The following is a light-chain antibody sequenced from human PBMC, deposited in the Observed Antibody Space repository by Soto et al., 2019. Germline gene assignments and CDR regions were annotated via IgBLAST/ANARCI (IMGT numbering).Light chain of an antibody. J-gene: IGLJ3*02. CDR1: SSDVGAYKY. V-gene: IGLV2-8*01. CDR3: TSYVGSNIWV. Sequence: QSALTQPPSASGSPGQSVTISCTGTSSDVGAYKYVSWYQQYPGKAPKLMIYEVSKRPSGVPDRFCGCKSGNTASLTVSGLQAEDEADYYGTSYVGSNIWVFGGGTKLTVL. CDR2: EVS.